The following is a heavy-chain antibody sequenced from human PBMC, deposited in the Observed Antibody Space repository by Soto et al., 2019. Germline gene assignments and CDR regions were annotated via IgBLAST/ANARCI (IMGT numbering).Heavy chain of an antibody. V-gene: IGHV3-21*04. Sequence: EVQLVESGGGLVKPGGSLRLSCAASGFTFSSYSMNWVRQAPGKGLEWVSSISSSSSYIYYADSVKGRFTISRDNSKNTLYLQMNSLRAEDTAVYYCAKDTKTPLDPFDYWGQGTLVTVSS. D-gene: IGHD2-2*01. CDR1: GFTFSSYS. CDR3: AKDTKTPLDPFDY. CDR2: ISSSSSYI. J-gene: IGHJ4*02.